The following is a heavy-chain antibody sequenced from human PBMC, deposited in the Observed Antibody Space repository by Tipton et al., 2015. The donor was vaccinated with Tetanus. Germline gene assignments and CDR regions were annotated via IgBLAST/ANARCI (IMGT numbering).Heavy chain of an antibody. CDR3: GNFGSGLDAFDV. CDR2: ISGGGLRT. Sequence: SLRLSCAASGFAFSSYAMSWVRQALGKGLEWVSTISGGGLRTYYAESVKGRFTVSRDNSQNTLDLQMNSLRVEDTAVYFCGNFGSGLDAFDVWGQGTKVTVSA. V-gene: IGHV3-23*01. CDR1: GFAFSSYA. D-gene: IGHD6-19*01. J-gene: IGHJ3*01.